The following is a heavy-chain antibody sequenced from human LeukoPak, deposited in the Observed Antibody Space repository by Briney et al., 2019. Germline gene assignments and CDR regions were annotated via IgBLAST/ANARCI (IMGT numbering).Heavy chain of an antibody. CDR3: ASSSSSTPFDY. D-gene: IGHD3-22*01. Sequence: SETRSLTCAVYGGSFSGYYWSWIRQPPGKGLEWIGEINHSGSTNYNPSLKSRVTISVDTSKNQFSLKLSSVTAADTAVYYCASSSSSTPFDYWGQGTLVTVSS. V-gene: IGHV4-34*01. J-gene: IGHJ4*02. CDR1: GGSFSGYY. CDR2: INHSGST.